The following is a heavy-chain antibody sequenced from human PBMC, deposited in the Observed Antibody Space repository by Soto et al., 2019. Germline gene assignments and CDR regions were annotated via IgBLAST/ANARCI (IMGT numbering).Heavy chain of an antibody. CDR3: AKEASVASFGEFWYVDL. J-gene: IGHJ2*01. V-gene: IGHV3-23*01. CDR2: SSGSGDDT. Sequence: EVQLLESGGGLVQPGGSLRLSCAASELIFSNYGMTWVRQAPGKGLEWVSSSSGSGDDTYYADSVRGRFVTSRDNAKNTLYLQADGLRVEDTAVYYCAKEASVASFGEFWYVDLWGRSTLVTVSS. CDR1: ELIFSNYG. D-gene: IGHD3-10*01.